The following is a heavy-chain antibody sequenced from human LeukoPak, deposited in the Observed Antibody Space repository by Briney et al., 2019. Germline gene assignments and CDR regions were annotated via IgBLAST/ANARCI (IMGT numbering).Heavy chain of an antibody. Sequence: SETLSLTCTVSGGSISSSSYYWGWIRQPPGKGLEWIGSIYYSGSTYYNPSLKSRVTISVDTSKNQFSLKLSSVTAADTAVYYCARDYCSSTSCYSYGAIDIWGQGTMVTVSS. CDR3: ARDYCSSTSCYSYGAIDI. D-gene: IGHD2-2*02. J-gene: IGHJ3*02. CDR1: GGSISSSSYY. V-gene: IGHV4-39*07. CDR2: IYYSGST.